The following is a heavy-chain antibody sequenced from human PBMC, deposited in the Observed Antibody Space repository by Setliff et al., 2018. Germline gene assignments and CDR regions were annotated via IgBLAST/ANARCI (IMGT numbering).Heavy chain of an antibody. Sequence: PSETLSLTCTVSGGSISSYYRNWIRQPAGKGLEWVGRIYSSGSANYSPSLKSRVTITVDTSKNQFSLQLSSVPAADTAVYYWASRCGGDYYMDVWAKGTTVTVSS. CDR2: IYSSGSA. CDR3: ASRCGGDYYMDV. CDR1: GGSISSYY. J-gene: IGHJ6*03. V-gene: IGHV4-4*07.